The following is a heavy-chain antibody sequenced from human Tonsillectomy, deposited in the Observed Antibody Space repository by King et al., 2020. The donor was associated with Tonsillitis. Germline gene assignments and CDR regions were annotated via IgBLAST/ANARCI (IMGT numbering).Heavy chain of an antibody. J-gene: IGHJ4*02. V-gene: IGHV3-53*01. Sequence: EVQLVESGGGLIQPGGSLRLSCAASGFTVSSNYMTWVRQAPGKGLEWVSVIYIGGSTYYADTVKGRFTISRDNSKNTLYRQMNSLRAEDTAVYYCARDLIGGTAGFDYWGQGTLVTVSS. CDR2: IYIGGST. D-gene: IGHD2-8*02. CDR1: GFTVSSNY. CDR3: ARDLIGGTAGFDY.